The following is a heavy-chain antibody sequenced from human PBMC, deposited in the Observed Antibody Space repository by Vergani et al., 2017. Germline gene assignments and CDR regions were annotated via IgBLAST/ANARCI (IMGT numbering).Heavy chain of an antibody. J-gene: IGHJ3*02. D-gene: IGHD6-13*01. CDR2: IYYGGST. CDR1: GGSISSYY. CDR3: ARGAGVSSSWLWAFDI. Sequence: QVQLPESGPGLVKPSETLSLTCTVSGGSISSYYWSWIRQPPGKGLEWIGYIYYGGSTNYNPSLKSRVTISVDTSKNQFSLKLSSVTAADTAVYYCARGAGVSSSWLWAFDIWGQGTMVTVSS. V-gene: IGHV4-59*01.